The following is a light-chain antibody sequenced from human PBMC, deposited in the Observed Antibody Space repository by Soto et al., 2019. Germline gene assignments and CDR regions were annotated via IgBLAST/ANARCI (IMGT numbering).Light chain of an antibody. CDR1: SSNIGGNS. V-gene: IGLV1-51*01. Sequence: VLTHPPSVSAAPGQKGTISCSGSSSNIGGNSVSWYQQLPGTAPKLLIYDDNKRPSGIPDRFSGSKSGTSATLGITGFQTGDEADYYCGSWDSSLSAYVFGTGTKVTVL. CDR3: GSWDSSLSAYV. J-gene: IGLJ1*01. CDR2: DDN.